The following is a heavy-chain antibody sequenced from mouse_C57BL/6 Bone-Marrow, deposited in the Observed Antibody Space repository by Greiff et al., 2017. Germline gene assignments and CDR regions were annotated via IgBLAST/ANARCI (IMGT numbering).Heavy chain of an antibody. V-gene: IGHV2-2*01. CDR2: IWSGGST. D-gene: IGHD1-1*01. J-gene: IGHJ4*01. Sequence: VMLVESGPGLVQPSQSLSITCTVSGFSLTSYGVHWVRQSPGKGLEWLGVIWSGGSTDYNAAFISRLSISKDNSKSQVFFKMNSLQADDTAIYYCARNRYGSNYAMDYWGQGTSVTVSS. CDR3: ARNRYGSNYAMDY. CDR1: GFSLTSYG.